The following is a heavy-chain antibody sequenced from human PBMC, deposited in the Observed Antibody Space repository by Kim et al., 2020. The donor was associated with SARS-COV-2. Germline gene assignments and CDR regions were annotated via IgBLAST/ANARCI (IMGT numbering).Heavy chain of an antibody. V-gene: IGHV1-24*01. CDR1: GYTLTELS. J-gene: IGHJ4*02. Sequence: ASVKVSCKVSGYTLTELSMHWVRQAPGKGLEWMGGFDPEDGETIYAQKFQGRVTMTEDTSTDTAYMELSSLRSEDTAVYYCATGGIAVAGTGFDYWGQGTLVTVSS. D-gene: IGHD6-19*01. CDR2: FDPEDGET. CDR3: ATGGIAVAGTGFDY.